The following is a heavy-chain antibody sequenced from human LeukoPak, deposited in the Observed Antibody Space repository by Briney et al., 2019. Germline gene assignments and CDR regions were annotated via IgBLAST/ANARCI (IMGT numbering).Heavy chain of an antibody. Sequence: ASVKVSCKASGGTFSSYAISWVRQAPGQGLEWMGWINPNSGGTNYAQKFQGRVTMTRDTSISTAYMELSRLGSDDTAVYYCARDLGQWLANYYYMDVWGKGTTVTISS. CDR1: GGTFSSYA. J-gene: IGHJ6*03. V-gene: IGHV1-2*02. CDR2: INPNSGGT. CDR3: ARDLGQWLANYYYMDV. D-gene: IGHD6-19*01.